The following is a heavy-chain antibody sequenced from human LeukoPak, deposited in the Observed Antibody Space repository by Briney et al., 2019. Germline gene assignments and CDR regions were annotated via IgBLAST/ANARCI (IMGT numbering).Heavy chain of an antibody. V-gene: IGHV4-30-2*01. CDR1: GGSISSGGYS. J-gene: IGHJ6*02. D-gene: IGHD2-2*01. Sequence: SQTLSLTCAVSGGSISSGGYSWSWIRQPPGKGLEWIGYTYHSGSTYYNPSLKSRVTISVDRSKNQFSLKLSSVTAADTAVYYCARDPDCSSTSCYFPKYYYYYGMDVWGQGTTVTVSS. CDR2: TYHSGST. CDR3: ARDPDCSSTSCYFPKYYYYYGMDV.